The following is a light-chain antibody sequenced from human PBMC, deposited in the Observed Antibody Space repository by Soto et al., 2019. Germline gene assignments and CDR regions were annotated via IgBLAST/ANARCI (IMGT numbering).Light chain of an antibody. J-gene: IGKJ1*01. CDR3: QQYNNWPWT. V-gene: IGKV3-15*01. CDR1: QSISDT. Sequence: TVSTQSPATLSVSPWARATLSPRARQSISDTLAWYQQKPGPAPRLIIHGASTRATGFPDRFSGSGSGKDFPLTISRLEYEDFAIYYCQQYNNWPWTFGQGTKVDIK. CDR2: GAS.